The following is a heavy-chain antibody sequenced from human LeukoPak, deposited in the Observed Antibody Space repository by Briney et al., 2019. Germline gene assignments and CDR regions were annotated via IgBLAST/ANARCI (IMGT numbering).Heavy chain of an antibody. J-gene: IGHJ4*02. V-gene: IGHV3-74*01. CDR2: INSDGSST. Sequence: GGSLRLSCAASGFTFSRYWMHWVRQAPGKGLVWVSRINSDGSSTSYADSVKGRFTISRDNSKNTLYLQMNSLRAEDTALYYCARAPFYYDSSGYPYFDGWGQGTLVTVSS. D-gene: IGHD3-22*01. CDR3: ARAPFYYDSSGYPYFDG. CDR1: GFTFSRYW.